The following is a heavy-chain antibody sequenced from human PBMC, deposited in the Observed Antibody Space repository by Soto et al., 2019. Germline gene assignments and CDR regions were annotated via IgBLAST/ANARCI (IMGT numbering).Heavy chain of an antibody. CDR2: IYYSGST. CDR1: GGSISSPHDY. J-gene: IGHJ4*02. D-gene: IGHD3-16*01. CDR3: ARHVLTAYIVYYFDF. Sequence: SETLSLTCTVSGGSISSPHDYWGWIRQSPGRGLEWIGSIYYSGSTYYNPSLKSRITISVDTSKNQFSLNLTSVTAADTAVYYCARHVLTAYIVYYFDFWGQGTLVTVSS. V-gene: IGHV4-39*01.